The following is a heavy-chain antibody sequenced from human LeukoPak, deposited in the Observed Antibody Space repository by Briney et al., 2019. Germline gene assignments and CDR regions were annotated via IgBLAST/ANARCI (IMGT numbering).Heavy chain of an antibody. CDR3: AKRNYDILTGYQKPYDY. CDR1: GFTFSRYW. D-gene: IGHD3-9*01. V-gene: IGHV3-7*03. Sequence: GGSLRLSCVASGFTFSRYWMSWVRQAPGKGLEWVANIKQDGSAKYYVDSVKGRFTISRDNAKNSLYLQMNSLRAEDTAVYYCAKRNYDILTGYQKPYDYWGQGTLVTVSS. CDR2: IKQDGSAK. J-gene: IGHJ4*02.